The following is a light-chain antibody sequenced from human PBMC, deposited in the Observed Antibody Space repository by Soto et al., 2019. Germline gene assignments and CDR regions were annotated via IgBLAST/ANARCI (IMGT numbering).Light chain of an antibody. Sequence: DLVMTQSPLSLPVTPGEPASISCRSSQSLYSNGNNYLDWYLQKPGQSPQLLIYLGSKRASGVPDRLSGSGSGTDFTLKISRVEAEDVGFYYCMQALQTPPTFGQGTKLDIK. V-gene: IGKV2-28*01. CDR3: MQALQTPPT. CDR2: LGS. CDR1: QSLYSNGNNY. J-gene: IGKJ1*01.